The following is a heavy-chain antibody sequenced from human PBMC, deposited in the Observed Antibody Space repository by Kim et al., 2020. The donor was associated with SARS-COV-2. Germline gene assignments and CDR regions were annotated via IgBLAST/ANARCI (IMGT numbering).Heavy chain of an antibody. Sequence: GGSLRLSCAASGFTFSSYSMNWVRQAPGKGLEWVSYISSSSSTIYYADSVKGRFTISRDNAKNSLYLQMNSLRAEDTAVYYCARDMGIAAAGGGMDVWGQGTTVTVSS. CDR3: ARDMGIAAAGGGMDV. V-gene: IGHV3-48*04. D-gene: IGHD6-13*01. J-gene: IGHJ6*02. CDR1: GFTFSSYS. CDR2: ISSSSSTI.